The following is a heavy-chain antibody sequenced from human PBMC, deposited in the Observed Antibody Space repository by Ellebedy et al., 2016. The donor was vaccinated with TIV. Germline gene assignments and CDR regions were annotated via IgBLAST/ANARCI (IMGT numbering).Heavy chain of an antibody. Sequence: MPSETLSLTCSVSGGSISSTYWTWIRQLPGKGLEWIGFIDYRGSTNYNPSPKSRVTRSVDTSKNQFSLKLRSVTAADPAVYFCARGLCGNPPKYWGQGTRVTVSS. J-gene: IGHJ1*01. CDR1: GGSISSTY. CDR2: IDYRGST. D-gene: IGHD4-23*01. V-gene: IGHV4-59*01. CDR3: ARGLCGNPPKY.